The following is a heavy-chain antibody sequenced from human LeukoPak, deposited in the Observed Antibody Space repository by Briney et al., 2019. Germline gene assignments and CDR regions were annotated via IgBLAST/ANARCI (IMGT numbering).Heavy chain of an antibody. D-gene: IGHD4-17*01. V-gene: IGHV1-8*01. CDR2: MNPNSGNT. CDR1: GYTFTSYD. CDR3: ARDSDYGDYGSTLWYFDL. Sequence: GASVKVSCKASGYTFTSYDINWVRQATGQGLEWMGWMNPNSGNTGYAQKCQGRVTMTRNTSISTAYMELSSLRSEDTAVYYCARDSDYGDYGSTLWYFDLWGRGTLDTVSS. J-gene: IGHJ2*01.